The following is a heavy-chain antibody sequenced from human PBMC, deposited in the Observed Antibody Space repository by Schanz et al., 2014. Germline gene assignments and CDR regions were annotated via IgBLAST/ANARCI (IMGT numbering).Heavy chain of an antibody. CDR1: GFRFSDHW. CDR2: MDYGGTVT. Sequence: EVQLVESGGGLVQPGGSLRLSCAASGFRFSDHWMHWVRQAPGKGLVWVSRMDYGGTVTIYADSVQGRFTTFRDNGRNTLFLQMNSLRAEDTALYFCATDYSGGGCHIWGQGTMVTVSS. V-gene: IGHV3-74*02. D-gene: IGHD6-19*01. CDR3: ATDYSGGGCHI. J-gene: IGHJ3*02.